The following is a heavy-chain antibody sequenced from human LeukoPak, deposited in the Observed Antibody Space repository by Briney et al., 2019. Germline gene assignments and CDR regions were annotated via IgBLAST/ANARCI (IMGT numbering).Heavy chain of an antibody. Sequence: ASVKVSCKEAGYPFTNYYIYWVRQAPGQGLEWMGIINPSGGTTSYAQKFQGRDTMTRDTSTSTVYMELSSLGSDDTAVYYCARDRTEDTVIVPATLYKGGAFDIWGQGTLVTVSS. CDR3: ARDRTEDTVIVPATLYKGGAFDI. J-gene: IGHJ3*02. V-gene: IGHV1-46*01. CDR1: GYPFTNYY. CDR2: INPSGGTT. D-gene: IGHD5-18*01.